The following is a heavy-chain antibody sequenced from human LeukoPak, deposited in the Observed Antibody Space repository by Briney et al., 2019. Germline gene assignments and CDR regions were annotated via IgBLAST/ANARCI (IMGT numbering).Heavy chain of an antibody. CDR2: IYSGGST. D-gene: IGHD3-10*01. CDR3: ARVAYYYGSGTGGWFDP. CDR1: GFTVSSNY. V-gene: IGHV3-53*04. Sequence: GSLRLSCAASGFTVSSNYMSWVRQAPGKGLEWVSVIYSGGSTYYADSVKGRFTISRHNSKNTLYLQMNSLRAEDTAVYYCARVAYYYGSGTGGWFDPWGQGTLVTVSS. J-gene: IGHJ5*02.